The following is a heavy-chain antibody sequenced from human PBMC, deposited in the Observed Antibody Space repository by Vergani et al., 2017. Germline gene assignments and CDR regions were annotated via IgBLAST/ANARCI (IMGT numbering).Heavy chain of an antibody. CDR1: GGSISSYY. J-gene: IGHJ6*02. CDR2: IYYSGST. V-gene: IGHV4-59*12. Sequence: QVQLQESGPGLVKPSETLSLTCTVSGGSISSYYWSWIRQPPGKGLEWIGYIYYSGSTNYNPSLKSRVTISVDTSKNQFSLKLSSVTAADTAVYYCARDNIVATIPYYYYGMDVWGQGP. CDR3: ARDNIVATIPYYYYGMDV. D-gene: IGHD5-12*01.